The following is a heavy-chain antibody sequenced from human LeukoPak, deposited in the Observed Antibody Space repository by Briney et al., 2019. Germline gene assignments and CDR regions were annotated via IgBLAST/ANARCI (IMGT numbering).Heavy chain of an antibody. Sequence: SETLSLTCTVSGGSISSYYWSWIRQPPGKGLEWIGYIYYSGSTNYNPSLKSRVTISVHTSKNQLSLRLSSVTAADTAVYYCARDLTKVRGYSYGAFDYWGQGTLVTVSS. CDR2: IYYSGST. D-gene: IGHD5-18*01. J-gene: IGHJ4*02. V-gene: IGHV4-59*12. CDR1: GGSISSYY. CDR3: ARDLTKVRGYSYGAFDY.